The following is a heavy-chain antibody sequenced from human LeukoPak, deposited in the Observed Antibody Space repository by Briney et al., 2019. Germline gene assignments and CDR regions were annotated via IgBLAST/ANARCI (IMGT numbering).Heavy chain of an antibody. Sequence: SETLSLTCTVSGGSISSSSYYWGWIRQPPGKGLEWIGSIYYSGSTYYNPSLKSRVTISVDTSKNQFSLKLSSVTAADTAVYCCASSSGWYGYWGQGTLVTVSS. J-gene: IGHJ4*02. D-gene: IGHD6-19*01. CDR2: IYYSGST. V-gene: IGHV4-39*01. CDR3: ASSSGWYGY. CDR1: GGSISSSSYY.